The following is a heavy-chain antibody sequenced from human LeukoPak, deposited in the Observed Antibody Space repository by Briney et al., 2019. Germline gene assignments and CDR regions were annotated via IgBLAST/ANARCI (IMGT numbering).Heavy chain of an antibody. CDR2: VSEYRAPP. Sequence: GGSLRLSCAASGFTFSRYTFNWVRQAPGKGLEWVSAVSEYRAPPYYADYAKGRFTISRDNSRSTVYLQMNSLRAEDTAIYYCAKRVDGSGAYYIDYWGQGTLVTVSS. CDR3: AKRVDGSGAYYIDY. V-gene: IGHV3-23*01. D-gene: IGHD3-10*01. CDR1: GFTFSRYT. J-gene: IGHJ4*02.